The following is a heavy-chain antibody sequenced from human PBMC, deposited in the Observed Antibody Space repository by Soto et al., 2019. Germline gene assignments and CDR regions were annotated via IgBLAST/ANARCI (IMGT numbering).Heavy chain of an antibody. D-gene: IGHD5-18*01. Sequence: SETLSLTCTVSGGSISSSSYYWGWIRQPPGKGLEWIGSIYYSGSTYYNPSLKSRVTISVDTSKNQFSLKLSSVTAADTAVYYCARHGLRGDGYSCAAYYYYYYGMDVWGQGTTVTVSS. J-gene: IGHJ6*02. CDR2: IYYSGST. CDR3: ARHGLRGDGYSCAAYYYYYYGMDV. V-gene: IGHV4-39*01. CDR1: GGSISSSSYY.